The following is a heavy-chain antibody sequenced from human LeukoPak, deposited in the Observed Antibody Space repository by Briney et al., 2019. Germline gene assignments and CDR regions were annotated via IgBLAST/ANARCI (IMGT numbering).Heavy chain of an antibody. Sequence: GRSLRLSCAASGFTFSSYGMHWVRQAPGKGLEWVAVISYDGSNKYYADSVKGRFTISRDNSKNTLYLQMSSLRAEDTAVYYCARGDHGSYCSGGSCYSSHFDYWGQGTLVTVSS. D-gene: IGHD2-15*01. CDR3: ARGDHGSYCSGGSCYSSHFDY. J-gene: IGHJ4*02. CDR1: GFTFSSYG. CDR2: ISYDGSNK. V-gene: IGHV3-30*03.